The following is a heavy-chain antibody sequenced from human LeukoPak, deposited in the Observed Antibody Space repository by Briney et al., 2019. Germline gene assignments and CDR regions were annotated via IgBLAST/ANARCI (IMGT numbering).Heavy chain of an antibody. CDR3: ARAYRGYCSGGTCYSDY. CDR1: GFTLNTCW. CDR2: IHSDGSST. Sequence: GGSLRLSCAASGFTLNTCWMHWVRQAPGKGLAWVSGIHSDGSSTSYADSVKGRFTVSRDNAKNTLYLQMNSLRAEDTAVYYCARAYRGYCSGGTCYSDYWGQGTLVTVSS. D-gene: IGHD2-15*01. J-gene: IGHJ4*02. V-gene: IGHV3-74*01.